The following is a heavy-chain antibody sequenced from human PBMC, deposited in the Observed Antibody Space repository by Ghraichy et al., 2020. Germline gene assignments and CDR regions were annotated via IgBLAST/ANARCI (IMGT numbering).Heavy chain of an antibody. J-gene: IGHJ3*02. Sequence: GGSLRLSCAASGLIFSTYWMPWVRQAPGKGLEWVANINQDGREKYYVASVKGRFTISRDNAKNSLYLQMNGLRAEDTAVYYCSSGDTFDIWGQGTMVAVSS. CDR1: GLIFSTYW. CDR3: SSGDTFDI. CDR2: INQDGREK. V-gene: IGHV3-7*03. D-gene: IGHD3-10*01.